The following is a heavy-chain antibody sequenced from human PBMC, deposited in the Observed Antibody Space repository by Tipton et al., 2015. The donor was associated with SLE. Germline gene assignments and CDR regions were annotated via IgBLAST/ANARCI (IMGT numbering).Heavy chain of an antibody. D-gene: IGHD3/OR15-3a*01. CDR3: VRPISGLVTDAYDL. V-gene: IGHV3-23*01. CDR2: IDTSGGKT. CDR1: GFTFTNYG. J-gene: IGHJ3*01. Sequence: SLRLSCAASGFTFTNYGMNWVRQAPGKGLEWVSGIDTSGGKTYYAGSVRGRFTISRDNSKKTLYVEMKNLKAEDTALYYCVRPISGLVTDAYDLWGQGTLVTVSA.